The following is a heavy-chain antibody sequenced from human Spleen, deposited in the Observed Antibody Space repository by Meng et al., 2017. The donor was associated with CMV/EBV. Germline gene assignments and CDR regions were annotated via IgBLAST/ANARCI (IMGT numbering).Heavy chain of an antibody. V-gene: IGHV4-34*01. Sequence: QGQLQQVGAGLLKPSETLSLTCAVYGGSFSGYYWSWIRQPPGKGLEWIGYIYYSGSTYYNPSLKSRVTISVDTSKNQFSLKLSSVTAADTAVYYCARGGYYDSSGAPRFDYWGQGTLVTVSS. CDR3: ARGGYYDSSGAPRFDY. CDR1: GGSFSGYY. J-gene: IGHJ4*02. CDR2: IYYSGST. D-gene: IGHD3-22*01.